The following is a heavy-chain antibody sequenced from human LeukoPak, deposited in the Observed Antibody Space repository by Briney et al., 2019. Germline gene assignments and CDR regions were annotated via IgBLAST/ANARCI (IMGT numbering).Heavy chain of an antibody. CDR2: INPNSGGT. Sequence: ASVKVSCKASGYTFTGYYMRWVRQAPGQGLEWMGRINPNSGGTNYAQKFQGRVTMTRDTSISTAYMELSRLRSDDTAVYYCARGVVGATTIDYWGQGTLVTVSS. J-gene: IGHJ4*02. CDR1: GYTFTGYY. CDR3: ARGVVGATTIDY. D-gene: IGHD1-26*01. V-gene: IGHV1-2*06.